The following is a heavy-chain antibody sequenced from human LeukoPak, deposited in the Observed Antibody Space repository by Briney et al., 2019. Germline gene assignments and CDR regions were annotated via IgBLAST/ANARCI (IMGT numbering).Heavy chain of an antibody. Sequence: GGSLRLSCAASGFTVSTNYMSWVRQAPGKGLEWVSLIYSGGGTYYADSVKGRFTISRDNSRNTLYLQMNSLRVDDTAVYYCARGFRSVTTWGYFDYWGQGALATVSS. V-gene: IGHV3-66*01. CDR2: IYSGGGT. CDR3: ARGFRSVTTWGYFDY. CDR1: GFTVSTNY. J-gene: IGHJ4*02. D-gene: IGHD4-17*01.